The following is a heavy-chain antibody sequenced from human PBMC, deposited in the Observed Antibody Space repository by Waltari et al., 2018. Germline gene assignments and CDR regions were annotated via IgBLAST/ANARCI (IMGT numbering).Heavy chain of an antibody. J-gene: IGHJ4*02. CDR3: ARDHSGYDDY. Sequence: QVQLQESGPGLVKPSETLSLTCTVSGGSISSHYWSWIRQPPGKGLEWIGYIYYSGSTNYNPSLKSRVTISVDTSKNQFFLKLSSVTAADTAVYYCARDHSGYDDYWGQGTLVTVSS. V-gene: IGHV4-59*11. CDR2: IYYSGST. D-gene: IGHD3-22*01. CDR1: GGSISSHY.